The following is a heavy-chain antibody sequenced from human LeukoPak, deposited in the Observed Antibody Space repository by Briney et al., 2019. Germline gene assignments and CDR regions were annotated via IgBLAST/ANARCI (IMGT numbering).Heavy chain of an antibody. J-gene: IGHJ5*02. CDR2: INPSGGST. Sequence: ASVKVSCKAPGYTFTSYYMHWVRQASGQGLEWMGIINPSGGSTSYAQKFQGRVTMTRDTSTSTVYMELSSLRSEDTAVYYCARGWDGYDFWSGYFDPWGQGTLVTVSS. CDR1: GYTFTSYY. D-gene: IGHD3-3*01. V-gene: IGHV1-46*01. CDR3: ARGWDGYDFWSGYFDP.